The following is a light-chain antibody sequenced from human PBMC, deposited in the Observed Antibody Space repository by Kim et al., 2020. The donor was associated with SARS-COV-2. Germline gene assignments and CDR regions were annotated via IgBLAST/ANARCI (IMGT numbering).Light chain of an antibody. J-gene: IGLJ3*02. V-gene: IGLV4-69*01. CDR1: SGHSNYA. CDR2: LNSDGSH. CDR3: QTWGTGSWL. Sequence: QLVLTQSPSASASLGASVTLTCTLSSGHSNYAIAWHQQHPGKAPRYLMKLNSDGSHKKGYGIPDRFSGSSSGTERYLTISRLHFEDEADYYCQTWGTGSWLFGGGTQLTVL.